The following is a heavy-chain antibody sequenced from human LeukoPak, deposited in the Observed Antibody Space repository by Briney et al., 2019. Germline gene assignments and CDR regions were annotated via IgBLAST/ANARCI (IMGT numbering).Heavy chain of an antibody. D-gene: IGHD6-6*01. CDR3: AREYSSSSGSVSDY. J-gene: IGHJ4*02. CDR1: GFTFSSYN. Sequence: GGSLRLSCAASGFTFSSYNMNWVRQAPGKGLEWVSYISSSSSTIYYSDSVKGRFTISRDNAKNSLYLQMNSLRDEDTAVYYCAREYSSSSGSVSDYWGQGTLVTVSS. CDR2: ISSSSSTI. V-gene: IGHV3-48*02.